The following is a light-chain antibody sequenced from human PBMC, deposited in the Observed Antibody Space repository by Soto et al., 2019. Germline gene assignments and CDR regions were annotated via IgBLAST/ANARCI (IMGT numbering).Light chain of an antibody. CDR3: QPRSNWPLT. CDR2: DAS. J-gene: IGKJ4*01. Sequence: EIVLTQSPATLSLSPGERATLSCRASQSVSSYLAWYQQKPGQAPRLLIYDASNRATGIPARFSGSGSGTDFTLTISSLEPVDLAVYYCQPRSNWPLTFGGGTKVEIK. V-gene: IGKV3-11*01. CDR1: QSVSSY.